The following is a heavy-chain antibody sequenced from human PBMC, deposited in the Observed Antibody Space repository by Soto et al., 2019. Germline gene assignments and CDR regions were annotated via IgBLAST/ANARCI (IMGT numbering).Heavy chain of an antibody. CDR1: VYTFTSYG. D-gene: IGHD2-21*01. CDR3: ARVVPPFDP. Sequence: QVQLVQSGAEVKKPAASVQVSCKASVYTFTSYGISWVRQAPGQGREWMGWIKAYNGNTNYAQKLQGTVTMTAETSTSTAYMELRSLRSDDTAVYYCARVVPPFDPWGPGTLVTVSS. CDR2: IKAYNGNT. J-gene: IGHJ5*02. V-gene: IGHV1-18*01.